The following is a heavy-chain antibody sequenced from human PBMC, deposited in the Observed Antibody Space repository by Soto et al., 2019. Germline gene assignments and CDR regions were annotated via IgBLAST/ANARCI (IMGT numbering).Heavy chain of an antibody. J-gene: IGHJ6*02. CDR3: ASSDGGATFYYYYYGIDV. V-gene: IGHV1-69*01. D-gene: IGHD1-26*01. Sequence: QVQLVQSGAEVKKPGSSVKVSCKASGGTFSSYAISWVRQAPGQGLEWMGGIIPIFGTANYAQKFQGRVTITADESTSTAYMELSSLRSEDTAVYYCASSDGGATFYYYYYGIDVWGQGTTVTVSS. CDR1: GGTFSSYA. CDR2: IIPIFGTA.